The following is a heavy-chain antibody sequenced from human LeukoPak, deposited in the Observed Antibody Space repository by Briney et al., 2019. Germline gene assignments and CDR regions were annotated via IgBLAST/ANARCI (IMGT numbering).Heavy chain of an antibody. CDR2: FDPEDGET. Sequence: ASVKVSCKVSGYTLTELSMHWVRQAPGKGLEWMGGFDPEDGETIYAQKFQGRVAMTEDTSTDTAYMELSSLRSEDTAVYYCATVAPEDYYFDYWGQGTLVTVSS. V-gene: IGHV1-24*01. J-gene: IGHJ4*02. CDR1: GYTLTELS. CDR3: ATVAPEDYYFDY. D-gene: IGHD3/OR15-3a*01.